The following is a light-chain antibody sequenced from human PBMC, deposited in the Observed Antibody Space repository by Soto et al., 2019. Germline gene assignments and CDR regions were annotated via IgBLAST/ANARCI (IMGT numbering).Light chain of an antibody. J-gene: IGKJ4*01. CDR2: GAS. CDR3: RQYGTSLGFP. CDR1: QSVSSNF. V-gene: IGKV3-20*01. Sequence: EIVLTQSPGTLSLSPGERATLSCRASQSVSSNFLAWYQEKLGQAPRLLIYGASKRATGIPDRFSGSGSGTDFSLTIRRLEPEDFAVYYCRQYGTSLGFPVGGGTKVEIK.